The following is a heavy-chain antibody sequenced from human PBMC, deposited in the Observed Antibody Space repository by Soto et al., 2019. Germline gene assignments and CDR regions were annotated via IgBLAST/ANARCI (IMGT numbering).Heavy chain of an antibody. D-gene: IGHD5-12*01. CDR1: VSPLSRYP. CDR2: IYTSGST. J-gene: IGHJ6*02. V-gene: IGHV4-4*07. Sequence: PSETLPRSCTVSVSPLSRYPRNWIRQPTGKGLEWLARIYTSGSTNYNPSRKSRVSMSVDTSKNQCSLKLCSVTAEDTAVYYCERVGWATRRSVMDVWGQGTTVTVSS. CDR3: ERVGWATRRSVMDV.